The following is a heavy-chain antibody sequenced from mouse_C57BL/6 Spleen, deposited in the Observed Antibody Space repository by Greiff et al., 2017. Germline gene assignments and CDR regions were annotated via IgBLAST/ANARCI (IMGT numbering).Heavy chain of an antibody. CDR2: IDPSDSGT. CDR3: ARSGYDGVYYYAMDY. Sequence: QVQLQQPGAELVRPGSSVKLSCKASGYTFTSYWMHWVKQRPIQGLEWIGNIDPSDSGTHYNQKFKDKATLTVDKSSSTAYMQLSSLTSEDSAVYYCARSGYDGVYYYAMDYWGQGTSVTVSS. V-gene: IGHV1-52*01. CDR1: GYTFTSYW. J-gene: IGHJ4*01. D-gene: IGHD2-3*01.